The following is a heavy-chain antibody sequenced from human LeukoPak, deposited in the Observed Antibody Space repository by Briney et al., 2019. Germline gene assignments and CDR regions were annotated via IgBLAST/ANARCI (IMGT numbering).Heavy chain of an antibody. D-gene: IGHD1-26*01. V-gene: IGHV1-2*04. CDR2: INPNSGGT. CDR3: ARDPTDFDAFDI. CDR1: GYTFTGYY. J-gene: IGHJ3*02. Sequence: ASGKVSCKASGYTFTGYYMHWVRQAPGQGLEWMGWINPNSGGTNYAQNFQGWVTMTRDTSISTAYMELSRLRSDDTAVYYCARDPTDFDAFDIWGQGTMVTVSS.